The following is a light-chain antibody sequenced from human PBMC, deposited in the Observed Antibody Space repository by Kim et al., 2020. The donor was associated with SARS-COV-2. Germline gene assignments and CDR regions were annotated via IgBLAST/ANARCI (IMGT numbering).Light chain of an antibody. Sequence: SSELTQDPAVSVALGQTVRITCHGDSLRSYYASWYQQKPGQAPLLVIYGKNNRPSGIPDRFSGSSSGNTASLTITGAQAEDEADYYCNSRDSSCNHLVFG. J-gene: IGLJ2*01. CDR2: GKN. CDR1: SLRSYY. CDR3: NSRDSSCNHLV. V-gene: IGLV3-19*01.